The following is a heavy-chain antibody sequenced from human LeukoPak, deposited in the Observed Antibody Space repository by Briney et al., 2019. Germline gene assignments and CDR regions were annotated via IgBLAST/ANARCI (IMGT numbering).Heavy chain of an antibody. J-gene: IGHJ4*02. CDR2: IKQDGSAK. V-gene: IGHV3-7*04. CDR3: VRRYDSSWLQFFDY. CDR1: GLTFSDYW. Sequence: PGGSLRLSCAAAGLTFSDYWMTWVRQAPGKGLEWVANIKQDGSAKYYVDSVQGRFTISRDNAKNSLYLQMNSLRAEDTAIYYCVRRYDSSWLQFFDYWGQGTLVTVSS. D-gene: IGHD6-13*01.